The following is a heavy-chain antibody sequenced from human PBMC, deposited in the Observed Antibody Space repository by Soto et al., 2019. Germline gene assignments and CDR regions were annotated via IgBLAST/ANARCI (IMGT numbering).Heavy chain of an antibody. D-gene: IGHD3-3*01. V-gene: IGHV3-23*01. CDR1: GFTFSNYA. CDR3: AKETSITIFGVVRYGMDV. J-gene: IGHJ6*02. Sequence: EVQLLESGGGLVQPGGSLRLSCAASGFTFSNYAMSWVRQAPGKGLEWVSGIPGSGAGTYYADSVKGRFTISRDNSKNTLSLQMNSLSAEDTAIYYCAKETSITIFGVVRYGMDVWGQGTTVTVSS. CDR2: IPGSGAGT.